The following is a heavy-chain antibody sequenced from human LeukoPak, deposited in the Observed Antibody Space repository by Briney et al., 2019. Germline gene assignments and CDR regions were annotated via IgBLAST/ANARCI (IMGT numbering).Heavy chain of an antibody. CDR3: ARGALSGYTYALDV. CDR2: ISYDGSNK. D-gene: IGHD5-24*01. CDR1: GFTFSSYA. J-gene: IGHJ6*02. Sequence: PGRSLRLSCAASGFTFSSYAMHWVRQAPGKGLEWVAVISYDGSNKYYADSVKGRFAISRDNAKNTMYLQMNTLKVEDTAVYYCARGALSGYTYALDVWGRGTTATVTS. V-gene: IGHV3-30*09.